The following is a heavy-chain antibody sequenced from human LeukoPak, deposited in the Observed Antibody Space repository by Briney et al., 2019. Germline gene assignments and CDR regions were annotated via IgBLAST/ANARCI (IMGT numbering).Heavy chain of an antibody. J-gene: IGHJ4*02. CDR3: ARDQNIVVVPAAISFDY. CDR2: ISAYNGNT. V-gene: IGHV1-18*01. CDR1: GYTFTSYG. D-gene: IGHD2-2*01. Sequence: ASVKVSCKASGYTFTSYGISWVRQAPGQGLEWMGWISAYNGNTNYAQKLQGRVTMTTDTSTSTAYMELRSLRSDDTAVYYCARDQNIVVVPAAISFDYWGQGTLVTVSS.